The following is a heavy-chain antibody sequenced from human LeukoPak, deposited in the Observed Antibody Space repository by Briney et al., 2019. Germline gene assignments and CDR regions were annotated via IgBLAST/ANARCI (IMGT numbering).Heavy chain of an antibody. J-gene: IGHJ4*02. Sequence: GGSLRLSCAASGYTFSDYVVNWVRQAPGKGLEWVSSITASGKYIFYADSLKGRFTISRDNAKKSLFLDMNSLRAEDTAVYYCARAPFRDYFGSGTYFDHWGPGSLVTVPS. D-gene: IGHD3-10*01. CDR1: GYTFSDYV. CDR2: ITASGKYI. CDR3: ARAPFRDYFGSGTYFDH. V-gene: IGHV3-21*01.